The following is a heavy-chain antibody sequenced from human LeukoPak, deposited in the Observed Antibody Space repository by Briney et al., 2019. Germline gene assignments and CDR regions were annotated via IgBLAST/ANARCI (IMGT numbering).Heavy chain of an antibody. V-gene: IGHV3-23*01. Sequence: PGGSLRLSCAASGFTFSSYAMSWVRQAPGKGLEWVSAISGSGGSTYYADSVKGRFTISRDNSKNTLYLQMNSLRAEDTGVYYCASLTRPDYGSGSSVRRVDYWGQGTLVTVS. CDR3: ASLTRPDYGSGSSVRRVDY. CDR1: GFTFSSYA. CDR2: ISGSGGST. J-gene: IGHJ4*02. D-gene: IGHD3-10*01.